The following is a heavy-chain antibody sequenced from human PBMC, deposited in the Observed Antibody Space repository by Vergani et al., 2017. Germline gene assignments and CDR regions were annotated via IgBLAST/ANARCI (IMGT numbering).Heavy chain of an antibody. V-gene: IGHV1-18*01. J-gene: IGHJ1*01. D-gene: IGHD6-25*01. CDR1: GYTFSTYG. CDR2: ISAYNGNT. Sequence: QVQLVQSGAEVKKPGASVKVSCKASGYTFSTYGISWVRQAPGQGLEWMGWISAYNGNTNYPEKFQGRLTMTTDTSTRTAYMELRSLRSDDTAVYYCARELIENDTYGRSGYWVPGTLVTVSS. CDR3: ARELIENDTYGRSGY.